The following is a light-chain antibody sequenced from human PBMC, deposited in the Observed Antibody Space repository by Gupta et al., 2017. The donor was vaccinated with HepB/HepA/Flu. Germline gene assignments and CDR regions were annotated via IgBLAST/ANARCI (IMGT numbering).Light chain of an antibody. CDR3: RQALQPPCT. CDR1: QSLLFSNGYYY. CDR2: LGS. J-gene: IGKJ2*02. V-gene: IGKV2-28*01. Sequence: DIVMTQSPLSLPVTPGEPASISCRSSQSLLFSNGYYYLDWYLQKPGQSPQLLIFLGSNRASGVPDRSSGSGARKXCTLISXRVEADDVGVYYCRQALQPPCTFGXGTKLEIK.